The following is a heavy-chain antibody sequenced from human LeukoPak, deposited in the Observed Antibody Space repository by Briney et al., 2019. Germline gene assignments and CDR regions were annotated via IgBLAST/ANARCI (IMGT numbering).Heavy chain of an antibody. CDR3: GRGPRVIAIYGEVKNWFGP. J-gene: IGHJ5*02. V-gene: IGHV1-2*02. CDR2: INPNSGGT. Sequence: GASVKVSCKASGYTFTGYYMHWVRPAPGQGLEWMGWINPNSGGTHYAQKFQGRVTNTRDTSISRAYMALSRLRSDDTAVNYSGRGPRVIAIYGEVKNWFGPWGQGTLVTVPS. D-gene: IGHD3-3*01. CDR1: GYTFTGYY.